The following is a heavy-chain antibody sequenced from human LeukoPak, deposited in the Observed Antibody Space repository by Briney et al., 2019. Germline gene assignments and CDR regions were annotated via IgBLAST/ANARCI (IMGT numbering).Heavy chain of an antibody. Sequence: GESLKISCKGSGYSFTSYWIGWVRQMPGKGLEWMGIIYPGDSDTRYSPSFQGQDTISADKSISTAYLQWSSLKASDTAMYYCARLYSGYDWGGNSFDYWGQGTLVTVSS. CDR3: ARLYSGYDWGGNSFDY. CDR2: IYPGDSDT. J-gene: IGHJ4*02. D-gene: IGHD5-12*01. V-gene: IGHV5-51*01. CDR1: GYSFTSYW.